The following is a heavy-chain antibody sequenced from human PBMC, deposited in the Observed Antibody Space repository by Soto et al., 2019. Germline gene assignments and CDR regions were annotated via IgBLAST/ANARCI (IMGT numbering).Heavy chain of an antibody. CDR1: GFTFSSYA. V-gene: IGHV3-23*01. Sequence: GGSLRLSCAASGFTFSSYAMSWVRQAPGTGLEWVSAISGSGGSTYYADSVKGRFTISRDNSKNTLYLQMNSQTAEDTAVYYCAKDYPQSVWAFDIWGQGTMVTVSS. CDR2: ISGSGGST. CDR3: AKDYPQSVWAFDI. J-gene: IGHJ3*02. D-gene: IGHD2-21*01.